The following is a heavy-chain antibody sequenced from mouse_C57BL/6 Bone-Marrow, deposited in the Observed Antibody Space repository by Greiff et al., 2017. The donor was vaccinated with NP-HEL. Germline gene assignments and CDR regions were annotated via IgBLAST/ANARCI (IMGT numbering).Heavy chain of an antibody. CDR1: GYTFTSYW. J-gene: IGHJ4*01. D-gene: IGHD1-1*01. Sequence: QVQLQQPGAELVRPGSSVKLSCKASGYTFTSYWMHWVKQRPIQGLEWIGNIDPSDSETHYNQKFKDKATLTVDKSSSTAYMQLSSLTSEDSAVYYCARSDYYGSSYLYAMDYWGQGTSVTVSS. CDR2: IDPSDSET. V-gene: IGHV1-52*01. CDR3: ARSDYYGSSYLYAMDY.